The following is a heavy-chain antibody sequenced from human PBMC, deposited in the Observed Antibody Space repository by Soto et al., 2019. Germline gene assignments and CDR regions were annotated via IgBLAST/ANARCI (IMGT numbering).Heavy chain of an antibody. D-gene: IGHD2-8*01. V-gene: IGHV1-2*04. CDR2: INPNSGGT. J-gene: IGHJ6*02. CDR1: GYTFTGYY. CDR3: ARGTAIVLMVYANYCMDV. Sequence: GASVKVSCKASGYTFTGYYMHWVRQAPGQGLEWMGWINPNSGGTNYAQKFQGWVTMTRDTSISTAYMELSRLRSDDTAVYYCARGTAIVLMVYANYCMDVWGQGTTVTVSS.